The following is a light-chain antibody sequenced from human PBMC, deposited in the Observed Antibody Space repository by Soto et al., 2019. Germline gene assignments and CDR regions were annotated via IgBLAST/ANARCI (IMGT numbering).Light chain of an antibody. V-gene: IGKV3-20*01. CDR3: QQYGSPPLT. Sequence: EIVLTQSPDTLSLSPGERATLSCRASQSVSNSYLAWYQQKPDQAPRLLIYGASGRATGIPDRFSGGESGTDFTLTISRLEPEDFAVYYCQQYGSPPLTFGPGTKVDIK. CDR1: QSVSNSY. CDR2: GAS. J-gene: IGKJ3*01.